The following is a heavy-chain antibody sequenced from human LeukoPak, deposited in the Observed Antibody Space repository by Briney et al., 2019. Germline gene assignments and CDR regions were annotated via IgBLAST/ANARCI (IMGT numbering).Heavy chain of an antibody. V-gene: IGHV3-23*01. D-gene: IGHD2-8*01. J-gene: IGHJ3*02. CDR3: AKDTIVLMVYEDAFDI. CDR2: ISASGGST. CDR1: GLTFSSYA. Sequence: GGSLRLSCAASGLTFSSYAMSWVRQAPGKGLEWVSAISASGGSTNYADSVKGRFTISRDNSKNTLYLQMNSLRAEDTAVYYCAKDTIVLMVYEDAFDIWGQGTMVTVSS.